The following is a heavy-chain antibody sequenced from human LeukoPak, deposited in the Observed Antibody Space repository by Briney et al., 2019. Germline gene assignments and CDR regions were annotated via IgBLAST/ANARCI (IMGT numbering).Heavy chain of an antibody. J-gene: IGHJ4*02. CDR1: GYTFPYYW. V-gene: IGHV5-51*01. CDR3: ARLRSSSWYTVDY. D-gene: IGHD6-13*01. Sequence: GESLKISCKGSGYTFPYYWIAWVRQMPGKGLEWMGIIYPDDSDTRDSPSFQGLVTISADKSITTAYLQWSSLKASDTAMYYCARLRSSSWYTVDYWGQGTLVTVSS. CDR2: IYPDDSDT.